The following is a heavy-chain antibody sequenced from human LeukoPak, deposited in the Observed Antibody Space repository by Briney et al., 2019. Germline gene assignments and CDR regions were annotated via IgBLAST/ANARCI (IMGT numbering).Heavy chain of an antibody. CDR1: GYTFTGYY. CDR3: ARGAGVITFGGVIVTLNYFDY. J-gene: IGHJ4*02. CDR2: INPNSGGT. V-gene: IGHV1-2*02. Sequence: ASVKVSCKASGYTFTGYYMHWVRQAPGQGFEWMGWINPNSGGTNYAQKLQGRVTMTTDTSTSTAYMELRSLRSDDTAVYYCARGAGVITFGGVIVTLNYFDYWGQGTLVTVSS. D-gene: IGHD3-16*02.